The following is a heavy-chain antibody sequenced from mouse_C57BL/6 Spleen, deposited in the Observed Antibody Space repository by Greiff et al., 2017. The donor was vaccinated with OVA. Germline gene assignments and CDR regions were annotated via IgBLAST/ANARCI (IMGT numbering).Heavy chain of an antibody. CDR3: ARGTAQAGFAY. CDR2: IDPSDSET. V-gene: IGHV1-52*01. CDR1: GYTFTSYW. D-gene: IGHD3-2*02. J-gene: IGHJ2*01. Sequence: VQLQQPGAELVRPGSSVKLSCKASGYTFTSYWMHWVKQRPIQGLEWIGNIDPSDSETHYNQKFKDKATLTVDKSSSTAYMQLSSLTSEDSAVYYCARGTAQAGFAYWGQGTTLTVSS.